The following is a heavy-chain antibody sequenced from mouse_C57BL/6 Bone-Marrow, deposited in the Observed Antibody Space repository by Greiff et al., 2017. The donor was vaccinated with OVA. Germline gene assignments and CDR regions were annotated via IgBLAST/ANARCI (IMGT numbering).Heavy chain of an antibody. CDR1: GFTFSSYG. Sequence: EVQLVESGGDLVKPGGSLKLSCAASGFTFSSYGMSWVRQTPDKRLEWVATISSGGSYTYYPDSVKGRFTISRDNAKNTLYLQMSSLKSEDTAMYDCASHMAYWGQGTLVTVSA. CDR2: ISSGGSYT. J-gene: IGHJ3*01. V-gene: IGHV5-6*01. CDR3: ASHMAY.